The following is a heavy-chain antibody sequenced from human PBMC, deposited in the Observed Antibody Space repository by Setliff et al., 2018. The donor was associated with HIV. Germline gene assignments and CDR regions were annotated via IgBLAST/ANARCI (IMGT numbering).Heavy chain of an antibody. CDR2: IHHSGTT. D-gene: IGHD1-26*01. Sequence: PSETLSLTCAVSGYSISSGYYWAWIRQSPEKGLDWIGSIHHSGTTYYNPSLKSRVTISVDTTTNQVSLQVNSVTAVDTAVYYCARVPHRVVGTTTLLYHFDYWGLGTLVTVSS. J-gene: IGHJ4*02. CDR1: GYSISSGYY. V-gene: IGHV4-38-2*01. CDR3: ARVPHRVVGTTTLLYHFDY.